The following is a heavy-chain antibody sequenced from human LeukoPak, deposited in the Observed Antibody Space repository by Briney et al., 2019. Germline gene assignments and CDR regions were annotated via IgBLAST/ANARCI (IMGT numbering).Heavy chain of an antibody. CDR3: ARGLSGSYYRFDAFDI. D-gene: IGHD1-26*01. V-gene: IGHV1-46*01. J-gene: IGHJ3*02. Sequence: ASVKVSCKASGYTFTSYYMHWVRQAPGQGLEWMGIINPSGGSTSYAQKFQGRVTMTRDTSTSTVYMELSSLRSEDTAVYYCARGLSGSYYRFDAFDIWGQGTMVTVSS. CDR1: GYTFTSYY. CDR2: INPSGGST.